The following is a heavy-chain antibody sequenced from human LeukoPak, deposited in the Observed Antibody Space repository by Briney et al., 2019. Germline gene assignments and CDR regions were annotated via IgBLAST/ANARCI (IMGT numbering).Heavy chain of an antibody. J-gene: IGHJ5*02. V-gene: IGHV1-69*08. CDR3: ARVNLRGSNYNWFDP. CDR1: GGTFLSHT. CDR2: ITPVIETA. D-gene: IGHD3-10*01. Sequence: EASVKVSYKTSGGTFLSHTFSWVRQAPGKGLEWMGKITPVIETANYAQTLQGRVSIYADKSTTTVYMDLSGLRPDDTAVYYCARVNLRGSNYNWFDPWGEGTRVTVSS.